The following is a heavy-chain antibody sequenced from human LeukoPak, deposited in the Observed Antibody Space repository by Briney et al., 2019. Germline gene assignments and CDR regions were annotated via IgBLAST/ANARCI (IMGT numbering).Heavy chain of an antibody. CDR1: GYTFPSYG. CDR3: AREKPPERAFDI. Sequence: ASVKVSCETSGYTFPSYGISWVRQAPGQGLEWMGWISTYKGNTHFAQKFQGRVTMTTDTSTRTAYMELRSLTSDDTAVYYCAREKPPERAFDIWGQGTMVTVSS. CDR2: ISTYKGNT. D-gene: IGHD1-1*01. J-gene: IGHJ3*02. V-gene: IGHV1-18*01.